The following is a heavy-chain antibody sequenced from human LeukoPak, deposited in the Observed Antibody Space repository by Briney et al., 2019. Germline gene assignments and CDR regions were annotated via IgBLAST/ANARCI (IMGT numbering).Heavy chain of an antibody. CDR2: IYPGDSDT. D-gene: IGHD3-3*01. CDR3: ARHPSTVWSGYYTYMDV. J-gene: IGHJ6*03. Sequence: NLGESLKISCKGSGYYFTSYWIAWVRQMPGKGLEWMGIIYPGDSDTRYSPSFQGQVTISVDKSISTAYLRWSSLKASDTAMYYCARHPSTVWSGYYTYMDVWGEGTTVTVSS. V-gene: IGHV5-51*01. CDR1: GYYFTSYW.